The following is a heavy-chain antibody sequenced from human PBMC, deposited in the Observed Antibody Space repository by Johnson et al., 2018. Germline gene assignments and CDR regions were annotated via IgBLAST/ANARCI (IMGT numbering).Heavy chain of an antibody. CDR1: GFTFTDHA. CDR2: IDGSGDAT. CDR3: ARGPGGYGLDV. Sequence: VQLQESGGDFIQPGGSLRLSCAASGFTFTDHALSWVRQAPGKGLEWVSTIDGSGDATFSADSVKGRFTISRDNAKNLLVLQMKSLRVDETATYFCARGPGGYGLDVWGQGTTVTVSS. D-gene: IGHD3-10*01. J-gene: IGHJ6*02. V-gene: IGHV3-23*01.